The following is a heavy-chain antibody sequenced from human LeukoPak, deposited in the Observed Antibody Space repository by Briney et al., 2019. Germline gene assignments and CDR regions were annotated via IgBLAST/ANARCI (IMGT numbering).Heavy chain of an antibody. D-gene: IGHD2-15*01. CDR3: AKAGCSGGSCYSVYFDY. J-gene: IGHJ4*02. Sequence: QPGGSLRLSCATSGFTFSSYAMSWVRQAPGKGLEWVSAISGSGGSTYYADSVKGRFTISRDNSKNTLYLQMNSLRAEDTAVYYCAKAGCSGGSCYSVYFDYWGQGTLVTVSS. CDR1: GFTFSSYA. V-gene: IGHV3-23*01. CDR2: ISGSGGST.